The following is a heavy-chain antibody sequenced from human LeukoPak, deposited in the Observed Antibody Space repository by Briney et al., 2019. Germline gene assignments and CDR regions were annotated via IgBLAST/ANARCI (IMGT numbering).Heavy chain of an antibody. CDR3: ARDSFVVGATGSLDC. Sequence: RGSLRLSCAASGFTFSNYWMSWARQAPGKGLEWVANIKQDGSEKNYVDSVKGRFTISRDNAMSSLYLQMNSLRAEDTAVYYCARDSFVVGATGSLDCWGQGTLVTVSS. J-gene: IGHJ4*02. D-gene: IGHD1-26*01. V-gene: IGHV3-7*03. CDR2: IKQDGSEK. CDR1: GFTFSNYW.